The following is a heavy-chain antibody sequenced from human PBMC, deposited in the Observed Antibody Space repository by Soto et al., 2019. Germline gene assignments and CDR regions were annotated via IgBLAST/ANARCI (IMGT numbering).Heavy chain of an antibody. D-gene: IGHD3-3*01. CDR1: GDSTSSGHY. CDR3: ARTWDNYDFWEV. V-gene: IGHV4-38-2*01. Sequence: ETLCLTCCVSGDSTSSGHYWCWIRQPPGKGLEWIGSVHHSGSIYDSGSTYYNPSLKSRVTISVDTSKNQFSLKLRSVTAADTAVYYCARTWDNYDFWEVWDQGTKVTVYS. CDR2: IYDSGST. J-gene: IGHJ6*02.